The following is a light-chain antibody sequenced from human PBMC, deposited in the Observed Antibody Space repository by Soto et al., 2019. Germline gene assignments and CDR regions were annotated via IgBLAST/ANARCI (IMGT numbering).Light chain of an antibody. CDR3: QHYGSSPWT. J-gene: IGKJ1*01. CDR1: QSVSTNY. V-gene: IGKV3-20*01. CDR2: RTS. Sequence: ENGFTQSSSNVSLSSGERATRSWRASQSVSTNYLAWYQQKPGQAPRLLIYRTSTRATGIPDRFSGGGSGTDFTLTISRLAPEDFAVYFCQHYGSSPWTFGQGTKVDIK.